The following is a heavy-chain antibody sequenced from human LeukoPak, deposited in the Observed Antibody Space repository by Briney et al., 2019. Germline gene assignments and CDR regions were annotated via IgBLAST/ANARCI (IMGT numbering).Heavy chain of an antibody. CDR1: GFTFSSYA. V-gene: IGHV3-23*01. CDR2: ITSRGSNT. D-gene: IGHD6-19*01. J-gene: IGHJ4*02. CDR3: AKPSSTGWYVDS. Sequence: PGESLRLSCAASGFTFSSYAMSWVRQVPGKGLEWVSEITSRGSNTYYADSVKGRLAISRDNSKKTLYLQMNSLRAEDTAIYYCAKPSSTGWYVDSWGQGTLVTVSS.